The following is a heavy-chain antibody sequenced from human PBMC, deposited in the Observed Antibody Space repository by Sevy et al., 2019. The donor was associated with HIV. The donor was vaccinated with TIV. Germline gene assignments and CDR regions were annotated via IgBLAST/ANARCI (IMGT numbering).Heavy chain of an antibody. Sequence: GGSLRLSCAASGFTFDDYAMHWVRQAPGKGLEWVSGISWNSGSIGYADSVKGRFTISRDNAKNSLYLQMNSLRAEDTALYHYAKDIGANWGLLGAFDIWGQGTMVTVSS. CDR1: GFTFDDYA. CDR3: AKDIGANWGLLGAFDI. CDR2: ISWNSGSI. J-gene: IGHJ3*02. D-gene: IGHD7-27*01. V-gene: IGHV3-9*01.